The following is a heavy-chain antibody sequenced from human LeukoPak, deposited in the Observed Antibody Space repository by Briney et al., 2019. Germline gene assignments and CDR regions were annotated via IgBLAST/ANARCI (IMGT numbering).Heavy chain of an antibody. V-gene: IGHV4-39*01. CDR3: ARHEYSGSYYGLSWFDP. CDR1: GDSISSSGYY. J-gene: IGHJ5*02. CDR2: IYYSGST. Sequence: PSETLSLTCTVSGDSISSSGYYWGWIRQPPGKGLEWIASIYYSGSTHYNPSLKSRVTISVDTSKNQLSLKLSSLTAADTAVYYCARHEYSGSYYGLSWFDPWGQGTLVTVSS. D-gene: IGHD1-26*01.